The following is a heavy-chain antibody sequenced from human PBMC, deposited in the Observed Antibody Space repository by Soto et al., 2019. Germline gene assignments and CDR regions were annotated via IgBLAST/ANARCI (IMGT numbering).Heavy chain of an antibody. Sequence: QVQLVESGGGVVQPGRSLRLSCVAPGFTFSSYAMHWVRQAPGKALEWVAIMSYDGNNQYYADSVKGRFTISRDNFKNTLYLQMNSLRAEDTAVYYCAKALGELSPESFDYWGQGILVTVSS. CDR3: AKALGELSPESFDY. CDR1: GFTFSSYA. CDR2: MSYDGNNQ. D-gene: IGHD3-16*02. J-gene: IGHJ4*02. V-gene: IGHV3-30*18.